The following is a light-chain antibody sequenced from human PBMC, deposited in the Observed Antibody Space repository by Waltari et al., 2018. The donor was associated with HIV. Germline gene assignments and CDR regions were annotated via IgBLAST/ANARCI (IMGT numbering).Light chain of an antibody. V-gene: IGLV2-8*01. CDR2: EVN. J-gene: IGLJ2*01. Sequence: QSALTQPPSASGSPGPSVTISCTGSNTDINDHNYVFWYQNHPGKAPKLMIFEVNNRPSGVPDRFVRSKPGNTPSLTVSGLQSEEEADYDCSAYGAGNKLLFGGGTKLTVL. CDR1: NTDINDHNY. CDR3: SAYGAGNKLL.